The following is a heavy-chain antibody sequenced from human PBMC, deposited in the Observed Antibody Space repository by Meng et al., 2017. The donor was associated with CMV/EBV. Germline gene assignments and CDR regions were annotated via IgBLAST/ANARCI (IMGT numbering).Heavy chain of an antibody. D-gene: IGHD6-19*01. J-gene: IGHJ4*02. Sequence: QLRLVQSGAAMKKPGASVKVSCTTSGFTCSDYYIHWGRQAPGQGLEWMGWVNSNNDATNYARKFQGRVSMTRDTSISTAHMELSRLMSDDTAVYYCVRSSGWSLFDYWGQGTLVTVSS. CDR3: VRSSGWSLFDY. CDR2: VNSNNDAT. CDR1: GFTCSDYY. V-gene: IGHV1-2*02.